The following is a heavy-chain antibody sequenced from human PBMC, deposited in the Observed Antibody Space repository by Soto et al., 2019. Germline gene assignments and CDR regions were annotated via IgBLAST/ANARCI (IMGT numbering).Heavy chain of an antibody. CDR2: IYWNDDK. CDR3: EKSGSSGWYGWFDP. V-gene: IGHV2-5*01. Sequence: SGPTLVNPTQTVTLTCIFSGFSLRTSEVGVGWIRRPPGKALEWLGFIYWNDDKRYSPSLKSRLTITKDTSKKQVVLTMKNMDPVDTATYYCEKSGSSGWYGWFDPWGQGTLVTVSS. J-gene: IGHJ5*02. CDR1: GFSLRTSEVG. D-gene: IGHD6-19*01.